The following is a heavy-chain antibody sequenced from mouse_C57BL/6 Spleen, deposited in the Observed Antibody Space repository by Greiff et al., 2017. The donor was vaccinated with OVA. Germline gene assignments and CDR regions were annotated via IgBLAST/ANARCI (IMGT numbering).Heavy chain of an antibody. CDR2: IRSKSNNYAT. J-gene: IGHJ4*01. Sequence: DVKLVESGGGLVQPKGSLKLSCAASGFSFNTYAMNWVRQAPGKGLEWVARIRSKSNNYATYYADSVKDRFTISRDDSESMLYLQMNNLKTEDTAMYYCVRHEGEIYYGNYGAMDYWGQGTSVTVSS. CDR3: VRHEGEIYYGNYGAMDY. CDR1: GFSFNTYA. V-gene: IGHV10-1*01. D-gene: IGHD2-1*01.